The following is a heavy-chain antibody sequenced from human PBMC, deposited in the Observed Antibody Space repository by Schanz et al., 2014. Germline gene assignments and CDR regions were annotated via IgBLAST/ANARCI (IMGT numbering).Heavy chain of an antibody. CDR1: GGSFSGYW. CDR3: ATWSGTRLFHN. CDR2: VNHGGST. J-gene: IGHJ4*02. Sequence: QVQLQQWGAGLLKPSETLSLTCAFSGGSFSGYWWTWVRQSPGKGLEWIGEVNHGGSTNYNPSLRGRVTVSVDMPKKQFSLRPSSVTAADTAAYYCATWSGTRLFHNWGQGTLVTVSS. D-gene: IGHD1-7*01. V-gene: IGHV4-34*01.